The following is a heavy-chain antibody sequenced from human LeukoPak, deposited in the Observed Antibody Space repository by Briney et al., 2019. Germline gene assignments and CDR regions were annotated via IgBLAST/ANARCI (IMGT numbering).Heavy chain of an antibody. Sequence: ASVKVSCKASGYTFTSYGISWVRQAPGQGLEWMGWISAYNGNTNYAQKLQGRVTITRDTSASTAYMELSSLRSEDTAVYYCARDGGLVGATLHRPFDPWGQGTLVTVSS. V-gene: IGHV1-18*01. CDR3: ARDGGLVGATLHRPFDP. CDR2: ISAYNGNT. D-gene: IGHD1-26*01. J-gene: IGHJ5*02. CDR1: GYTFTSYG.